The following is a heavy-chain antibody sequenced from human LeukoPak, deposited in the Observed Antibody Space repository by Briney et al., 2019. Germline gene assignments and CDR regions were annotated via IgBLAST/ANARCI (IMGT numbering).Heavy chain of an antibody. D-gene: IGHD3-9*01. Sequence: SETLSLTCAVYGGSFSGYYWSWIRQPPGKGLEWIGEINHSGSTNYNPSLKSRVTILVDTSKNQFSLKLSSVTAADTAVYYCARSYYDILTGWGSYFDYWGQGTLVTVSS. CDR2: INHSGST. J-gene: IGHJ4*02. CDR3: ARSYYDILTGWGSYFDY. CDR1: GGSFSGYY. V-gene: IGHV4-34*01.